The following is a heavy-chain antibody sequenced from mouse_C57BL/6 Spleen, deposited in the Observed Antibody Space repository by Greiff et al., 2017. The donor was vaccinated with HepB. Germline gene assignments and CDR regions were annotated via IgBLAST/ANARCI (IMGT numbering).Heavy chain of an antibody. D-gene: IGHD1-1*01. CDR2: INPSTGGT. V-gene: IGHV1-42*01. Sequence: VQLQQSGPELVKPGASVKISCKASGYSFTGYYMNWVKQSPEKSLEWIGEINPSTGGTTYNQKFKAKATLTVDKSSSTAYMQLKSLTSEDSAVYYCARDYCGSSYTFAYWGQGTLVTVSA. CDR1: GYSFTGYY. CDR3: ARDYCGSSYTFAY. J-gene: IGHJ3*01.